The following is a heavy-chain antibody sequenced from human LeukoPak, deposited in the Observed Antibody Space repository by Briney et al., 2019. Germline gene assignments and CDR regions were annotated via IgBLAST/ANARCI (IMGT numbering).Heavy chain of an antibody. CDR1: GFTFSDYW. J-gene: IGHJ4*02. CDR3: ARVQLERVPDY. V-gene: IGHV3-7*01. Sequence: GGSLRLSCAASGFTFSDYWMSWVRQAPGKGLEWVANIKQDGSEKYYVDSVKGRFTISRDNAKNSLYLQMNSLRAEDTAVYYCARVQLERVPDYWGQGTLVTVSS. CDR2: IKQDGSEK. D-gene: IGHD1-1*01.